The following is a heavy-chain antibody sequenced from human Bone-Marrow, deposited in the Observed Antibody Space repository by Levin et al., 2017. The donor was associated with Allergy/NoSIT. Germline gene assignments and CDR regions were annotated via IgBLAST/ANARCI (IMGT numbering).Heavy chain of an antibody. J-gene: IGHJ5*02. D-gene: IGHD2-15*01. CDR3: ARGYCSGGSCYFAVWFDP. Sequence: SQTLSLTCTVSGGSISSGGYYWSWIRQHPGKGLEWIGYIYYSGSTYYNPSLKSRVTISVDTSKNQFSLKLSSVTAADTAVYYCARGYCSGGSCYFAVWFDPWGQGTLVTVSS. CDR1: GGSISSGGYY. CDR2: IYYSGST. V-gene: IGHV4-31*03.